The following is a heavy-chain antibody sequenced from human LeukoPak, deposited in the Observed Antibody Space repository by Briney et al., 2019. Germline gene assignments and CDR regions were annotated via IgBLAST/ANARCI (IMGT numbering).Heavy chain of an antibody. V-gene: IGHV3-23*01. CDR2: ISTSGVST. J-gene: IGHJ4*02. CDR1: GFTFSSHA. D-gene: IGHD2-8*02. Sequence: GGSLRLSCAASGFTFSSHAMSWVRQAPGKGLEWVSSISTSGVSTNYADSVKGRFTISRDNSKSMVYLQMNSLRAEDTAVYYCAKNTGGTYLDYWGQGILVTVSS. CDR3: AKNTGGTYLDY.